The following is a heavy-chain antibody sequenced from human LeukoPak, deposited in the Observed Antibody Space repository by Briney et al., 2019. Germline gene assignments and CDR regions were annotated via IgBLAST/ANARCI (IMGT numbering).Heavy chain of an antibody. V-gene: IGHV3-11*01. CDR3: AKEEYGDLHFDY. D-gene: IGHD4-17*01. CDR1: GFTFSDYY. CDR2: ISSGGTTI. J-gene: IGHJ4*02. Sequence: PGGSLRLSCAASGFTFSDYYMTWIRQAPGKGLEWISYISSGGTTIYYADSVKGRFTISRDNSKNTLYLQMNSLRAEGTAVYYCAKEEYGDLHFDYWGQGTLVTVSS.